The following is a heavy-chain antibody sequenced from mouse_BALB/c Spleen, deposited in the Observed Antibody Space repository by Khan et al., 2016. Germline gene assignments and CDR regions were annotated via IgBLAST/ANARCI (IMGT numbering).Heavy chain of an antibody. Sequence: QVQLQQPGAELVKPGASVKLSCKATGYTFTSYWMHWVKQRPGQGLEWIGEINPSNGRTNYNEKFKSKATLTVDKSSSTAYMQLSSLTSEDSAVCDCARARTGTSYFDYWGQGTTLTVSS. CDR3: ARARTGTSYFDY. V-gene: IGHV1S81*02. J-gene: IGHJ2*01. D-gene: IGHD4-1*01. CDR2: INPSNGRT. CDR1: GYTFTSYW.